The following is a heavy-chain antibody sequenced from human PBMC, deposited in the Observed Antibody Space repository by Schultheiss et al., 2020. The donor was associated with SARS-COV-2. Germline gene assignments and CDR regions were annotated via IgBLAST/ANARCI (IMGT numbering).Heavy chain of an antibody. CDR2: ISSSSSYT. V-gene: IGHV3-21*05. CDR1: GFTFSSYS. Sequence: GGSLRLSCAASGFTFSSYSMNWVRQAPGKGLEWVSYISSSSSYTNYADSVKGRFTISRDNAKNSLYLQMNSLRAEDTAVYYCATNTRYSSGYYDYWGQGTLVTVSS. J-gene: IGHJ4*02. CDR3: ATNTRYSSGYYDY. D-gene: IGHD3-22*01.